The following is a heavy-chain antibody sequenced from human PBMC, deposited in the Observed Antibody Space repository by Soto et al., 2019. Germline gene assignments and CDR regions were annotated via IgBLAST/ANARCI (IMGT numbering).Heavy chain of an antibody. CDR1: GGTFSSYA. J-gene: IGHJ6*02. D-gene: IGHD3-16*01. V-gene: IGHV1-69*13. CDR3: ARPGRGTKDYYYGMDV. Sequence: ASVKVSFKASGGTFSSYAISWVRQAPGQGLEWMGGIIPIFGTANYAQKFQGRVTITADESTSTAYMELSSLRSEDTAVYYCARPGRGTKDYYYGMDVWGQGTTVTVSS. CDR2: IIPIFGTA.